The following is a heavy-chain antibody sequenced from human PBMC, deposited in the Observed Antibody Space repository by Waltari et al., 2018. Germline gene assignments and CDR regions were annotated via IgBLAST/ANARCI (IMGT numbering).Heavy chain of an antibody. D-gene: IGHD3-22*01. Sequence: QVQLVQSGAEVKKPGASVKVSCKASGYTFTSYVMHWLRRAPGQRLEWMGRINACNGDTKYSQKFQGRVTLTRDTSASTAYMELSSLRSDDTAVYYCATTRRRGYFYYFDYWGQGTLVTVSS. J-gene: IGHJ4*02. CDR3: ATTRRRGYFYYFDY. V-gene: IGHV1-3*01. CDR1: GYTFTSYV. CDR2: INACNGDT.